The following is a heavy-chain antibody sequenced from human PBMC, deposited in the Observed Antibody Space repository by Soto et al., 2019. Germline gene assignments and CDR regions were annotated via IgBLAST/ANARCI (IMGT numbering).Heavy chain of an antibody. V-gene: IGHV1-18*01. J-gene: IGHJ4*02. CDR1: GYTFTSYG. Sequence: ASVKVSCKASGYTFTSYGISWVRQAPGQGLEWMGWISAYNGNTNYAQKLQGRVTMTTDTSTSTAYMELRSLRSDDTAVYYCARSVGVARLRLMVADDYWGQGTLVTVSS. CDR3: ARSVGVARLRLMVADDY. CDR2: ISAYNGNT. D-gene: IGHD2-8*01.